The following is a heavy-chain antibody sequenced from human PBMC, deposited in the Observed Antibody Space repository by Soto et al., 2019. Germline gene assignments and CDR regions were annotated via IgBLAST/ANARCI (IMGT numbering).Heavy chain of an antibody. D-gene: IGHD3-10*01. CDR3: ARARITMVRGVIMNNWSDP. J-gene: IGHJ5*02. V-gene: IGHV1-8*01. CDR2: MNPNSGDT. Sequence: ASVKVSCKASGYTFTSYDINWVRQATGQGLEWMGWMNPNSGDTGYAQKFQGGVTMTRNTSISTAYMELSSLRSEDTAVYYCARARITMVRGVIMNNWSDPWGQGTLVTVSS. CDR1: GYTFTSYD.